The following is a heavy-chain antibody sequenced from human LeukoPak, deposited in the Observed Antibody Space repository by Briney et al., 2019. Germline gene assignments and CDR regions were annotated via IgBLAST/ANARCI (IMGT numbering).Heavy chain of an antibody. CDR2: ISSSGSTI. V-gene: IGHV3-48*03. CDR3: ARARPYYYCGMDG. Sequence: GGALRLSCEASGFTFSSYEMNWVRQAPGKGLEWVSYISSSGSTIYYADSVRGRFTISRENPKHSLYLKMNRLRAEDTAVYYCARARPYYYCGMDGWGQGTTVTVSS. CDR1: GFTFSSYE. J-gene: IGHJ6*02.